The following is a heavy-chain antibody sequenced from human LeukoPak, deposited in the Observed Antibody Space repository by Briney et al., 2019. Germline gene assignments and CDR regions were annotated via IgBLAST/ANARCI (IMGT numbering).Heavy chain of an antibody. CDR2: IYYSGST. CDR3: ARRGGSSWYYFDY. D-gene: IGHD6-13*01. J-gene: IGHJ4*02. CDR1: GGSISSSSYY. Sequence: SETLSLTYTVSGGSISSSSYYWGWIRQPPGKGLEWIGSIYYSGSTYYNPSLKSRVTISVDTPKNQFSLKLSSVTAADTAVYYCARRGGSSWYYFDYWGQGTLVTVSS. V-gene: IGHV4-39*07.